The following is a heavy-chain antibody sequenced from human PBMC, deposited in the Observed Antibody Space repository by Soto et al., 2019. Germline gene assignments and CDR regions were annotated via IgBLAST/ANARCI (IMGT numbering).Heavy chain of an antibody. J-gene: IGHJ6*02. CDR3: ARDIALKHYYYSGMDV. CDR1: GFTFSSYA. Sequence: QVQLVESGGGVVQPGRSLRLSCAASGFTFSSYAMHWVLQAPGKGLEWVAVISYDGSNKYYADSVKGRFTISRDNSKNTLYLQMKSLRAEDTAVYYCARDIALKHYYYSGMDVWGQGTTVTVSS. D-gene: IGHD6-13*01. CDR2: ISYDGSNK. V-gene: IGHV3-30*14.